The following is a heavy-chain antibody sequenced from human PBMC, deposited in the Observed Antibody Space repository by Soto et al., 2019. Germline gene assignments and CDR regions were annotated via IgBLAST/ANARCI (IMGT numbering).Heavy chain of an antibody. CDR3: ARSKRGNFDY. D-gene: IGHD5-12*01. CDR2: TYYRSKWYS. CDR1: GYSVFSNRAA. Sequence: SQTLSLTCAISGYSVFSNRAALSLIRQSPSRGLEWLGRTYYRSKWYSDYAVSVKGRITINPDTSKNQISLQLNSVTPEDTALYYCARSKRGNFDYWGQGTLVTVSS. V-gene: IGHV6-1*01. J-gene: IGHJ4*02.